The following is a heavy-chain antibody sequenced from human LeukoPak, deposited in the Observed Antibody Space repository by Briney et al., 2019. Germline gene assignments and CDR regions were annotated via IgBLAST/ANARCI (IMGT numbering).Heavy chain of an antibody. CDR1: GGSFSSSSYY. Sequence: SETLSLTCTVSGGSFSSSSYYWGWIRQPPGKGLEWIGTIYYTGSTYHNPALKSRVTISVDTSKNQFSLKLSSVTAADTAVYYCARHSENYRTPFDIWGQGTMVTVSS. CDR2: IYYTGST. D-gene: IGHD1-26*01. V-gene: IGHV4-39*01. CDR3: ARHSENYRTPFDI. J-gene: IGHJ3*02.